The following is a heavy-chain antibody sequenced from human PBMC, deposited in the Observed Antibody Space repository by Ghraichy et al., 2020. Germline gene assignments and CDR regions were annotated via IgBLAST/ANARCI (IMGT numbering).Heavy chain of an antibody. CDR2: ISSSSSYT. D-gene: IGHD3-22*01. CDR3: ARDRGDEYYYDSSDQRDDAFDI. CDR1: GFTFSDYY. J-gene: IGHJ3*02. V-gene: IGHV3-11*05. Sequence: GESLNISCAASGFTFSDYYMSWIRQAPGKGLEWVSYISSSSSYTNYADSVKGRFTISRDNAKNSLYLQMNSLRAEDTAVYYCARDRGDEYYYDSSDQRDDAFDIWGQGTMVTVSS.